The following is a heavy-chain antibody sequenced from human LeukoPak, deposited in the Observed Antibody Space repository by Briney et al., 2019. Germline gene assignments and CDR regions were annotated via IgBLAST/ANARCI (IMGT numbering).Heavy chain of an antibody. CDR2: IWYDGSNK. V-gene: IGHV3-33*01. CDR3: ARDSSTTATGAFDI. Sequence: GGSLRLSCGASGFTFSRYGMHWVRQAPGKGLEWVAIIWYDGSNKYYADSVKGRFTISRDNSKNTLYLQMNSLRAEDTAVYYCARDSSTTATGAFDIWGQGTMVTVSS. CDR1: GFTFSRYG. J-gene: IGHJ3*02. D-gene: IGHD4-17*01.